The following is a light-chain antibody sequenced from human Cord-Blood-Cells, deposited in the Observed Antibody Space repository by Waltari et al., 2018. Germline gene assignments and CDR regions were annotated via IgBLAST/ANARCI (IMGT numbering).Light chain of an antibody. J-gene: IGLJ2*01. CDR3: SSYAGSNVV. CDR1: SSDVGGYNY. CDR2: EVS. V-gene: IGLV2-8*01. Sequence: QSALTQPPSASGSPGQSVTISCTGTSSDVGGYNYVSWYQQHPGKAPKLIIYEVSKRPSGVPVCFSGSKSGNTASLTVSGLQAEDEADYYCSSYAGSNVVFGGGTKLTVL.